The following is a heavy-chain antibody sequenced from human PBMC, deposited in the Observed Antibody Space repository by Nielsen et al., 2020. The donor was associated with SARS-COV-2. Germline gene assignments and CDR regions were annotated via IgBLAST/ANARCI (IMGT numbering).Heavy chain of an antibody. Sequence: NLQGRVTMTTDTSTTTAYMELRNLRSDDTAVYYCARVDPYGDFDYWGQGTLVTVSS. CDR3: ARVDPYGDFDY. D-gene: IGHD4-17*01. V-gene: IGHV1-18*01. J-gene: IGHJ4*01.